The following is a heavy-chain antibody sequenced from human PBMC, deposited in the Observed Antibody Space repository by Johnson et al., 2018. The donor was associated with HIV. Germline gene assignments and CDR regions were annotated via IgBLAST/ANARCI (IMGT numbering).Heavy chain of an antibody. D-gene: IGHD1-26*01. CDR2: ITCDGSVT. CDR1: GFTFSSSW. CDR3: ATFGGGSFHACDI. V-gene: IGHV3-52*01. J-gene: IGHJ3*02. Sequence: VQLVESGGGVVQPGGSLRLSCAASGFTFSSSWMHWVCQAPEKGLEWVVAITCDGSVTYYVDSLKGRFTISRDNAMNALYLQMNSLRAEDTAVYYCATFGGGSFHACDIWGQGTMVTVSS.